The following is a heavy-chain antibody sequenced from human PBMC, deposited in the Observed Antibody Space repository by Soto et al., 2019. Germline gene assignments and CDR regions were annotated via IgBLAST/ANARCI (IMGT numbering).Heavy chain of an antibody. V-gene: IGHV3-30*03. CDR3: XXXXXXXHASVPYS. CDR2: ISYDGGLQ. CDR1: GFTFTSYG. J-gene: IGHJ4*02. Sequence: QAHLVESGGGVVQPGRSLRLSCAASGFTFTSYGMHWVRQAPGTRLEWVAVISYDGGLQHYADSVKGRFTISRDNSKXXXXXXXXXXXXXXXXXXXXXXXXXXXHASVPYSWGQGTLVSVSS. D-gene: IGHD3-16*01.